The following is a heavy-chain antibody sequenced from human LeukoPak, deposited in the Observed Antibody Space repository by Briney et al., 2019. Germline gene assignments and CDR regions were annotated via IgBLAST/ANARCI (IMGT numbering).Heavy chain of an antibody. CDR1: GYTFTNYG. D-gene: IGHD3-3*01. J-gene: IGHJ5*02. CDR2: ISIYNGNT. CDR3: ARITYDFWSGYFMPDDP. Sequence: ASVKVSCKASGYTFTNYGISWVRQAPGQGLEWMGWISIYNGNTDYAQKLRGRVTMTTDTSTSTAYMELRSLRSDDTAVYYCARITYDFWSGYFMPDDPWGQGTLVTVSS. V-gene: IGHV1-18*01.